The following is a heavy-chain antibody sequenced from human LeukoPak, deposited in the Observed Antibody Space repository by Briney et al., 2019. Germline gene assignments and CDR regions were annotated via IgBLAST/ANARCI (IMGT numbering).Heavy chain of an antibody. CDR3: ANADYGDYEGDGMDV. D-gene: IGHD4-17*01. J-gene: IGHJ6*02. V-gene: IGHV3-23*01. CDR2: ISGSGGST. CDR1: GFTFSSYA. Sequence: GGSLRLYCAASGFTFSSYAMSWVRQAPGKGLEWVSAISGSGGSTYYADSVKGRFTISRDNSKNTLYLQMNSLRAEDTAVYYCANADYGDYEGDGMDVWGQGTTVTVSS.